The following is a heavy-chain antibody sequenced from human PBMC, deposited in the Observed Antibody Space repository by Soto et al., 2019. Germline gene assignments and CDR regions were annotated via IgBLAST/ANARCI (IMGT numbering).Heavy chain of an antibody. D-gene: IGHD6-25*01. Sequence: QVQLQESGPGLVKPSETLSLTCSVSGDSVSSYYWSWIRQPPGKGLEWIGYVYYDGSTNYNPSLETPVTISIDPFKNQGSLKVNSVAASDTAVFHWARGKRSPTVYYGLDVWGQGTTVAVSS. CDR2: VYYDGST. V-gene: IGHV4-59*02. CDR1: GDSVSSYY. J-gene: IGHJ6*02. CDR3: ARGKRSPTVYYGLDV.